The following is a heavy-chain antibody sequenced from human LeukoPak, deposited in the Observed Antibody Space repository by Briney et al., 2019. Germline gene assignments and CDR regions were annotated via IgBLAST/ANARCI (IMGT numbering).Heavy chain of an antibody. CDR1: GYTFTSYY. J-gene: IGHJ4*02. CDR2: INPSDGNT. Sequence: VASVKVSCKASGYTFTSYYMHWVRQAPGQGLEWMGIINPSDGNTYYADSVKGRFTVSRDKSKNTLFLQMNSLRAEGTAVYYCAKDGGLWVSAHWGDSWGRGTLVTVSS. D-gene: IGHD7-27*01. V-gene: IGHV1-46*04. CDR3: AKDGGLWVSAHWGDS.